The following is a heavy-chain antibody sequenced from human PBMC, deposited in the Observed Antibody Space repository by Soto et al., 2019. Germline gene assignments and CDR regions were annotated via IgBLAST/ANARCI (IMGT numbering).Heavy chain of an antibody. CDR2: IIPIFGTA. J-gene: IGHJ3*02. CDR1: GGTFSSYA. D-gene: IGHD3-22*01. CDR3: ASFGEPYYYDSSGYSAFDI. V-gene: IGHV1-69*06. Sequence: SVKVSCKASGGTFSSYAIGGVRQAPGQGLEWMGGIIPIFGTANYAQKFQGRVTITADKSTSTAYMELSSLRSEDTAVYYCASFGEPYYYDSSGYSAFDIWGQGTMVTVSS.